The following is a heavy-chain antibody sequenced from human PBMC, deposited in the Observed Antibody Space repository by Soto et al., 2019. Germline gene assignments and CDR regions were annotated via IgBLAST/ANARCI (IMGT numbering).Heavy chain of an antibody. CDR2: IFYTGNT. J-gene: IGHJ5*01. CDR3: ARRGRFDWFDS. Sequence: QVQLQESGPGLVKPSETLSLTCTVSGASISSNYWSWIRQPPGKGLEWIGYIFYTGNTNYNPSLKSRVTISVDTSKNEFSLKLRSVTAADTAVYYCARRGRFDWFDSWGQGTLVTVSS. V-gene: IGHV4-59*08. CDR1: GASISSNY. D-gene: IGHD3-10*01.